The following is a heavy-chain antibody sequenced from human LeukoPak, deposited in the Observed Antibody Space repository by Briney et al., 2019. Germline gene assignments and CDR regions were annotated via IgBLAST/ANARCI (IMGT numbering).Heavy chain of an antibody. CDR3: AAADPGTFDI. J-gene: IGHJ3*02. V-gene: IGHV3-33*01. D-gene: IGHD6-13*01. CDR2: IWYDGRNK. CDR1: GFTFSSYG. Sequence: GGSLRLSCAASGFTFSSYGMHWVRQAPGKGLGWVAVIWYDGRNKYYADSEKGRFTISRDNSKNTLYLQMNSLRAEDTAVYYCAAADPGTFDIWGQGTMVTVSS.